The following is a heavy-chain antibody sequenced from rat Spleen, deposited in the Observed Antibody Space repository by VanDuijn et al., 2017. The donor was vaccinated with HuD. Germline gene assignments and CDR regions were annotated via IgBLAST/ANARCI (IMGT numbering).Heavy chain of an antibody. CDR3: ARGYGGYSELGGFAY. D-gene: IGHD1-11*01. V-gene: IGHV2-30*01. J-gene: IGHJ3*01. Sequence: QVQLKESGPGLVQPSQTLSLTCTVSGFSLNSYNVHWVRQPTGKGLEWMGVIWTGGGTDYNSALKSRLSISRDTSKSQLFLKMNSLQTEDIATYYCARGYGGYSELGGFAYWGQGTLVTVSS. CDR2: IWTGGGT. CDR1: GFSLNSYN.